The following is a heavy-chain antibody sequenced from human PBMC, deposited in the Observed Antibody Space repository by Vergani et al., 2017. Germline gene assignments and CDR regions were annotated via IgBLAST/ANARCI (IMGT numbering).Heavy chain of an antibody. Sequence: QVQLVESGGGVVQPGRSLRLSCAASGFTFSSYAMHWVRQAPGKGLEWVAVISYDGSNKYYADSVKGRFAISRDNSKNTLDLQMNSLRAEDTAVYYCARRVPAAKPSPDYYYYYGMDVWGQGTTVTVSS. J-gene: IGHJ6*02. V-gene: IGHV3-30*01. CDR3: ARRVPAAKPSPDYYYYYGMDV. CDR1: GFTFSSYA. CDR2: ISYDGSNK. D-gene: IGHD2-2*01.